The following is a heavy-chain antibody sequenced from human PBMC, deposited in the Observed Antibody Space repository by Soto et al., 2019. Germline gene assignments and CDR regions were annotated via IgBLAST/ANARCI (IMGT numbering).Heavy chain of an antibody. J-gene: IGHJ4*02. Sequence: EVQLVESGGGLVKPGGSLRLSCAASGFTFSSYSMNWVRQAPGKGLEWVSSISSSSSYIYYADSVKGRFTISRDNAKNSLSLQMNSLRAEDTAVYYCARERRHSSSWYPDYWGQGTLVTVSS. D-gene: IGHD6-13*01. CDR3: ARERRHSSSWYPDY. CDR1: GFTFSSYS. V-gene: IGHV3-21*01. CDR2: ISSSSSYI.